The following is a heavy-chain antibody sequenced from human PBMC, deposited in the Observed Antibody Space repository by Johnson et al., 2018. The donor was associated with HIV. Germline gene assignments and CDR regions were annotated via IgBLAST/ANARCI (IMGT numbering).Heavy chain of an antibody. CDR2: IKQDGSEK. J-gene: IGHJ3*02. Sequence: VQLVESGGGLAQPGGSLRLSCAASGFTFSSYWMTWVRQAPGKGLEWVANIKQDGSEKYYVDSVKGRFTISRDNAKNSLYLQMNSLKAEDTAVYYCARDRDTAVYYGAKGVCRWGSGPGCAFDIWGQGTMVTVSS. CDR3: ARDRDTAVYYGAKGVCRWGSGPGCAFDI. V-gene: IGHV3-7*05. CDR1: GFTFSSYW. D-gene: IGHD2-15*01.